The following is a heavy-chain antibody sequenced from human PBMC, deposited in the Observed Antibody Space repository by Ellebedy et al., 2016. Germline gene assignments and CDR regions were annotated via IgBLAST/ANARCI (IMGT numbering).Heavy chain of an antibody. CDR1: GYSFTSYW. V-gene: IGHV5-51*01. J-gene: IGHJ3*02. D-gene: IGHD6-19*01. Sequence: GESLKISXKGSGYSFTSYWIGWVRQMPGKGLEWMGIIYPGDSDTRYGPSFQGQVTISADKSISPAYLQWSSLKASDTAMYYCARRRPQWLVAFDIWGQGTMVTVSS. CDR3: ARRRPQWLVAFDI. CDR2: IYPGDSDT.